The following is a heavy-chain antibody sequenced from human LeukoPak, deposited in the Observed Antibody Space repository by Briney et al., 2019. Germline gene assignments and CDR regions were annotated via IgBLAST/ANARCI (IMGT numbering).Heavy chain of an antibody. J-gene: IGHJ6*03. Sequence: KPSETLSLTCAVYGGSFSGYYWSWIRQPPGKGLEWIGEINHSGSTNYNPSLKSRVTISVDTSKNQFSLKLSSVTAADTAVYYCASSFFYSYYMDVWGKGTTVTVSS. CDR1: GGSFSGYY. CDR3: ASSFFYSYYMDV. CDR2: INHSGST. D-gene: IGHD3-3*01. V-gene: IGHV4-34*01.